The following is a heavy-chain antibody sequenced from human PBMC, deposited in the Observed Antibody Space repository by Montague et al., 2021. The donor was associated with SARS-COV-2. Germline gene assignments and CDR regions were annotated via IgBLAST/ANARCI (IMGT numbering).Heavy chain of an antibody. J-gene: IGHJ6*02. CDR3: ARGPSDTYYYNGMDV. CDR1: GFSLSTSGMC. V-gene: IGHV2-70*11. Sequence: PALVKPTQTLTLTCTFSGFSLSTSGMCMTWICQLPGKALEWLARIDWDGDKYYNTSLKSRLTISKDTSKNLVVLTMTNMDPVDTATYYCARGPSDTYYYNGMDVWGRGTTVTVSS. CDR2: IDWDGDK.